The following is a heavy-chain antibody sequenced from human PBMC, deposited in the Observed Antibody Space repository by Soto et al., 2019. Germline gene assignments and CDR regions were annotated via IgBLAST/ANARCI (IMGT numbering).Heavy chain of an antibody. D-gene: IGHD3-10*01. CDR3: ARDMAFSIDH. Sequence: QVQLVQSGAEVKKPGASVKVSCKASGYAFRNYGISCMRQAPGQGLEWMGWINNYDGYINLPQKFRGRITVTADTSTTTVCMERENLISDDTGVYYCARDMAFSIDHWGQGTLVIGSS. J-gene: IGHJ4*02. CDR2: INNYDGYI. CDR1: GYAFRNYG. V-gene: IGHV1-18*01.